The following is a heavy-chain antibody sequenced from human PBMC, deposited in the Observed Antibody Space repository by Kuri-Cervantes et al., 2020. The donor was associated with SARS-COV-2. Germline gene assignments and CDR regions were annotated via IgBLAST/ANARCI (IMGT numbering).Heavy chain of an antibody. V-gene: IGHV4-39*01. J-gene: IGHJ4*02. CDR1: GGSISSSSYY. Sequence: SETLSLTCTVSGGSISSSSYYWGWIRQPPGKGLEWIGSIYYSGSTYYNPSLKSRVTISVDTSKNQFSLKLSSVTAADTAVYYCARRWWLLRLSGFFDYWGQGTLVTVSS. CDR2: IYYSGST. D-gene: IGHD3-3*01. CDR3: ARRWWLLRLSGFFDY.